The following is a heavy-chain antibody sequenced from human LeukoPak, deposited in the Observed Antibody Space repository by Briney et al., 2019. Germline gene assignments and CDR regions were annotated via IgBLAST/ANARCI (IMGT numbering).Heavy chain of an antibody. V-gene: IGHV3-20*04. Sequence: TGGSLTLSWALYGFTLDDYGISSVRQPPGKGLEWVSGISWNGGSTGYADSVKGPFTISRNNAKNSLYLQMNSLRAEDMALYYCAKTRKSGSYRNDASEIWGQGTMVTVSS. CDR3: AKTRKSGSYRNDASEI. J-gene: IGHJ3*02. CDR1: GFTLDDYG. CDR2: ISWNGGST. D-gene: IGHD1-26*01.